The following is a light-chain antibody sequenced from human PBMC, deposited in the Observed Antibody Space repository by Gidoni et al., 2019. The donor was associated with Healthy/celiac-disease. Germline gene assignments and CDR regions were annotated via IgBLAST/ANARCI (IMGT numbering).Light chain of an antibody. CDR3: QQYNSYWA. V-gene: IGKV1-5*01. CDR1: QSISSW. J-gene: IGKJ1*01. CDR2: DAS. Sequence: GDRVTITCRASQSISSWLAWYQQKPGKAPKLLIYDASSLESGVPTRFSGSGSGTEFTLTISSLQPDDFATYYCQQYNSYWAFGQGTKVEIK.